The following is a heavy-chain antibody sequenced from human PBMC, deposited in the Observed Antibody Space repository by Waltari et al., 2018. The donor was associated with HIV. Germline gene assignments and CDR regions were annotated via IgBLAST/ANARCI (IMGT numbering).Heavy chain of an antibody. Sequence: KPSGTLSLTCAVSGGPISSTTWWSWVRQPPGKGLEWIGKIYHSGSTNYNPSLMSRVTISVDKSKNQFSLKLTSVTAADTAVYYCARGPTTVTTCWFDPWGQGTLVTVSS. CDR1: GGPISSTTW. D-gene: IGHD4-17*01. J-gene: IGHJ5*02. CDR3: ARGPTTVTTCWFDP. V-gene: IGHV4-4*02. CDR2: IYHSGST.